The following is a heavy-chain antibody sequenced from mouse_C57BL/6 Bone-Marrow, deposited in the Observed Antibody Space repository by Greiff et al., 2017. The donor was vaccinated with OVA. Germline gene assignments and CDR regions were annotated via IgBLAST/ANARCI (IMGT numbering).Heavy chain of an antibody. D-gene: IGHD3-2*02. CDR3: ARSGSSGYPWDY. V-gene: IGHV1-50*01. CDR2: IDPSDSYT. CDR1: GYTFTSYW. Sequence: QVQLQQPGAELVKPGASVKLSCTASGYTFTSYWMQWVKQRPGQGLEWIGEIDPSDSYTNYNQKFKGKATLTVDTSSSTAYMQLSSLTSEDSAVYYCARSGSSGYPWDYWGQGTSVTVSS. J-gene: IGHJ4*01.